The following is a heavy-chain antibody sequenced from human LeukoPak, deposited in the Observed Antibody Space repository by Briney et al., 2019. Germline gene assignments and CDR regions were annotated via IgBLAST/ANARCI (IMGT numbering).Heavy chain of an antibody. J-gene: IGHJ4*02. CDR1: GGSISSYY. V-gene: IGHV4-59*01. D-gene: IGHD3-3*01. Sequence: SETLSLTCTVSGGSISSYYWSWLRQPPGKGLEWIGYIYYSGSTNYNPSLKSRVTISVDTSKNQFSLKLSSVTAADTAVYYCARVYLPPYYDFWSGYPEVWGQGTLVTVSS. CDR2: IYYSGST. CDR3: ARVYLPPYYDFWSGYPEV.